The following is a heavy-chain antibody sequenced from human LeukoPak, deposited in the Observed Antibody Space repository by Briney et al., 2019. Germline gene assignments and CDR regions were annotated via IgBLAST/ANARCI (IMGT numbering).Heavy chain of an antibody. CDR2: IYYSGSS. D-gene: IGHD2-2*01. CDR1: GGSISSSSYY. CDR3: ARHFLVAADWYFDL. V-gene: IGHV4-61*05. Sequence: SETLSLTCTVSGGSISSSSYYGGWIRQPPGKGLEWIGHIYYSGSSNHNPSLKSRGTISADTSKNQLSLKLASVTAADTAVYYCARHFLVAADWYFDLWGRGTLVTVSS. J-gene: IGHJ2*01.